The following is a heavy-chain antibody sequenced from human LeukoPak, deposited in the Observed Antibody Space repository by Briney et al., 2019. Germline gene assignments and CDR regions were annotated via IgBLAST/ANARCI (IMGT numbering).Heavy chain of an antibody. CDR3: ARYGGLPALFDY. V-gene: IGHV4-4*07. CDR1: GDAVYY. CDR2: IYTSGST. D-gene: IGHD3-10*01. J-gene: IGHJ4*02. Sequence: SETLSLTCTVSGDAVYYWNWIRQPAGKGLEWIGRIYTSGSTNYNPSLKSRVTISVDTSKNQFSLKLSSVTAADTAVYYCARYGGLPALFDYWGQGTLVTVSS.